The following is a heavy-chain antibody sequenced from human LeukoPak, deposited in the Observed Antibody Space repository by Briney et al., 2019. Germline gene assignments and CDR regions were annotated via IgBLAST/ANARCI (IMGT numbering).Heavy chain of an antibody. Sequence: GESLRLSCAASGFTFDDYAMHWVRQAPGQGLEWVSLISGDGGSTYYADSVKGRFTISRDNSKTSLYLQMNSLRTEDTALYYCARLSGRLFAYWGQGTLVTVSS. CDR1: GFTFDDYA. CDR2: ISGDGGST. V-gene: IGHV3-43*02. CDR3: ARLSGRLFAY. J-gene: IGHJ4*02. D-gene: IGHD3-3*01.